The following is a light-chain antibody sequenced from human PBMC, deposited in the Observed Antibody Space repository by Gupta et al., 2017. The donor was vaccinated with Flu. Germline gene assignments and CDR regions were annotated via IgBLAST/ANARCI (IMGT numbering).Light chain of an antibody. V-gene: IGKV3-15*01. CDR2: GAS. CDR1: QSVNRN. Sequence: EIVLTQSPATLSVSPGERATLSCRASQSVNRNLAWYQQKPGQAPRLLVYGASTRATGVPAKFSGSGSWTEFTLTISSLQSEDFAVYYCQQYESGPHSFGQGTKLQIK. J-gene: IGKJ2*03. CDR3: QQYESGPHS.